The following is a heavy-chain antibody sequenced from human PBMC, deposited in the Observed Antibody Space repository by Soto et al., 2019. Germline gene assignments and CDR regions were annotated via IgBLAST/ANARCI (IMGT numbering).Heavy chain of an antibody. Sequence: QVQLVQSGAEVKKPGASVKVSCKASGYTFTSYAMHWVRQAPGQRLEWMGWINDGNGNTKYSQKFQGRVTITRDTSASTAYMELSSLRSEGTAVYSCARNGVGTYHFDYWGQGTLVTVSS. V-gene: IGHV1-3*01. CDR2: INDGNGNT. J-gene: IGHJ4*02. CDR3: ARNGVGTYHFDY. CDR1: GYTFTSYA. D-gene: IGHD1-1*01.